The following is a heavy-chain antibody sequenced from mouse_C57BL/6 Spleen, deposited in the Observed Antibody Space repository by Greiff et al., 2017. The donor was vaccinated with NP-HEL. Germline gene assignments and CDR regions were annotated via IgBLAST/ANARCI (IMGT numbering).Heavy chain of an antibody. CDR2: IDPSDSYT. CDR1: GYTFTSYW. V-gene: IGHV1-69*01. J-gene: IGHJ1*03. CDR3: ASSYTREYFDV. Sequence: QVQLQQPGAELVMPGASVKLSCKASGYTFTSYWMHWVKQRPGQGLEWIGEIDPSDSYTNYNKKFKGKSTLTVDKSSSTAYMQLSSLTSEDSAVYYCASSYTREYFDVWGTGTTVTVSS. D-gene: IGHD2-12*01.